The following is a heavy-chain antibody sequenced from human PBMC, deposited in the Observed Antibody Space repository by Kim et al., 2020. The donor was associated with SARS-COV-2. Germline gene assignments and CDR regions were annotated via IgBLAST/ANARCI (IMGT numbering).Heavy chain of an antibody. Sequence: ASVKVSCKASGYTFTSYGISWVRQAPGQGLEWMGWISAYNGNTNYAQKLQGRVTMTTDTSTSTAYMELRSLRSDDTAVYYCAREGVGHMVRGASRLSYWGQGTLVTVSS. CDR3: AREGVGHMVRGASRLSY. D-gene: IGHD3-10*01. J-gene: IGHJ4*02. CDR2: ISAYNGNT. V-gene: IGHV1-18*04. CDR1: GYTFTSYG.